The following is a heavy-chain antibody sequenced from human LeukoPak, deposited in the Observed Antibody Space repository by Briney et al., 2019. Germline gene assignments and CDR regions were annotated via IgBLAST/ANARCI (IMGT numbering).Heavy chain of an antibody. CDR1: GFTFGDYA. Sequence: PGGSLRLSCTTSGFTFGDYALTWVRQAPGKGLEWVGFIRVKANGGTTEYAASVKGRFTISRDDSKSIAYLQMNSLKTEDTAVYYCTRAENCGGDCYYNWGQGTLVTVSS. J-gene: IGHJ4*02. V-gene: IGHV3-49*04. CDR2: IRVKANGGTT. CDR3: TRAENCGGDCYYN. D-gene: IGHD2-21*02.